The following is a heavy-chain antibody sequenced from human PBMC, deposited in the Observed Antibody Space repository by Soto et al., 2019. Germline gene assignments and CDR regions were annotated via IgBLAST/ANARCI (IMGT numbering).Heavy chain of an antibody. CDR2: IFSNDEK. Sequence: QVTVKESGPVLVKPTETLTLTCTVSGFSLSNAGLGVSWIRQPPGKALEWLAHIFSNDEKSYSTSLKSRLTISKDTSKSQVVLIMTNMDPVDTATYYYASTYSTRWYWFDPWGQGTLVTVSS. J-gene: IGHJ5*02. V-gene: IGHV2-26*04. D-gene: IGHD6-13*01. CDR3: ASTYSTRWYWFDP. CDR1: GFSLSNAGLG.